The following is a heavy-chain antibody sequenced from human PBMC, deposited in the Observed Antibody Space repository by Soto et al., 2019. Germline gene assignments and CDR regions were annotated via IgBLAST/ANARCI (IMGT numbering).Heavy chain of an antibody. CDR2: IIPIFGTA. CDR1: GGTFSSYA. J-gene: IGHJ5*02. CDR3: AXXXXXXXSAHLXQNWXDP. V-gene: IGHV1-69*01. Sequence: XVSCKASGGTFSSYAISWVRQAPGQGLEWMGGIIPIFGTANYAQKFQGRVTITADESTSTAYMELSSLRYEDTAGYYCAXXXXXXXSAHLXQNWXDPWXXGTLVTVSS.